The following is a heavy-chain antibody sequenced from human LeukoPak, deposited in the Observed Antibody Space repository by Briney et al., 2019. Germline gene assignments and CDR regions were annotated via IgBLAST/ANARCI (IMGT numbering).Heavy chain of an antibody. D-gene: IGHD3-3*01. CDR2: ISAYNGNT. V-gene: IGHV1-18*01. J-gene: IGHJ5*02. CDR3: ARDAQSPYYDFLPYWFDP. Sequence: ASVKVSCKASGYTFTSYGISWVRQAPGQGLEWMGWISAYNGNTNYAQKLQGRVTMTTDTSTSTAYMELRSLRSDDTAVYYCARDAQSPYYDFLPYWFDPWGQGTLVTVSS. CDR1: GYTFTSYG.